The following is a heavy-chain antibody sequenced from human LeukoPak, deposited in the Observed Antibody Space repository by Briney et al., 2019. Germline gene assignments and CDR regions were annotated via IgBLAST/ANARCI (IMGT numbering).Heavy chain of an antibody. J-gene: IGHJ4*02. CDR1: GFVFSSYA. Sequence: AGSLRLSCTASGFVFSSYAMNWVRQAPGKGLEWVSGISGSGGSTHYADSVKGRFTISRDNSKKTVYLQMNSLGGEDTAVYYCAKDYYGSGNYPRYFHYWGQGTLVTVSS. D-gene: IGHD3-10*01. V-gene: IGHV3-23*01. CDR3: AKDYYGSGNYPRYFHY. CDR2: ISGSGGST.